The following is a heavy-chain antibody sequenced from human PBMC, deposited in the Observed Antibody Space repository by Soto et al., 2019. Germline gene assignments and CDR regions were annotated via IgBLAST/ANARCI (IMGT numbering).Heavy chain of an antibody. CDR1: GFTFSSYD. D-gene: IGHD1-7*01. CDR2: ISSNGGNT. V-gene: IGHV3-64*01. J-gene: IGHJ4*02. CDR3: VRRVSGNYDY. Sequence: EVPLAESGGGMVQPGGSLRLSCVASGFTFSSYDMHWVRQAPGKGLEYVSSISSNGGNTYYGNSVKGRFTISRDNSKNTLYLQMGSLRAEDMAVYYCVRRVSGNYDYWGPGTLVTVSS.